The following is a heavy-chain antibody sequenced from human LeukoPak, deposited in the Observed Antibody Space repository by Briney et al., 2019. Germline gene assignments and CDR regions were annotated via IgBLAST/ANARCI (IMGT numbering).Heavy chain of an antibody. CDR1: GASISSYY. V-gene: IGHV4-4*07. CDR2: IYVSGST. D-gene: IGHD2-2*01. Sequence: SQTLSLTCTVSGASISSYYWSWIRQPAGKGLEWIGRIYVSGSTTYNPSLESRVTMSLDTSKNQISLKVSSVTAADTAVYYCARDLIVVVPAAAKYYYYMDVWGKGTTVTISS. CDR3: ARDLIVVVPAAAKYYYYMDV. J-gene: IGHJ6*03.